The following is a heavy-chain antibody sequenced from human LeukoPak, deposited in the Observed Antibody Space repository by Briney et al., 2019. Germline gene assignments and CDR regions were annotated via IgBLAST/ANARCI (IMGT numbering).Heavy chain of an antibody. Sequence: SETLSLTCTVSGDSISSYYWSWIRQPPGKGLEWIGYIYYSGSTNYNPSLKSRVTISVDTSENQFSLKLSSVTAADTAVYYCARAPIDRFDPWGQGTLVTVSS. CDR2: IYYSGST. J-gene: IGHJ5*02. CDR3: ARAPIDRFDP. CDR1: GDSISSYY. V-gene: IGHV4-59*01. D-gene: IGHD1-26*01.